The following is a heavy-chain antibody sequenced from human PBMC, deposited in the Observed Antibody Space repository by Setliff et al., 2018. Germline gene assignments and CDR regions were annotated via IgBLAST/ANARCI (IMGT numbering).Heavy chain of an antibody. J-gene: IGHJ4*02. V-gene: IGHV4-4*07. D-gene: IGHD2-15*01. CDR1: GGSISSHY. CDR3: ARDRVVVLAGRWGFYFDY. CDR2: LYTSGDT. Sequence: PSETLSLTCTVSGGSISSHYWTWIRQPVGKGLEWIGRLYTSGDTNYNPSLKSRVSMSLAQSKNQFSLKLSSVTAADPAVYYCARDRVVVLAGRWGFYFDYWGQGTLVTVSS.